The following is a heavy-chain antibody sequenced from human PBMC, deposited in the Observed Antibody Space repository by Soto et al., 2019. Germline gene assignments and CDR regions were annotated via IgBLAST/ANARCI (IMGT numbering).Heavy chain of an antibody. CDR3: AGGGRDGYKGDWYFDL. J-gene: IGHJ2*01. CDR1: GYSFTSYW. CDR2: IYPGDSDT. Sequence: GESLKISCKGSGYSFTSYWIGWVRQMPGKGLEWMGIIYPGDSDTRYSPSFQGQVTISADKSISTAYLQWSSLKASDTAMYYCAGGGRDGYKGDWYFDLGGGGTLVTVSS. V-gene: IGHV5-51*01. D-gene: IGHD3-16*01.